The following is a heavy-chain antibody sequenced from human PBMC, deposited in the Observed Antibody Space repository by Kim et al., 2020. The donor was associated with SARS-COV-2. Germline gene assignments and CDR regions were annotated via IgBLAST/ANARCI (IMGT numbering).Heavy chain of an antibody. CDR2: IYYSGST. CDR3: AGLHRRGRYSSSLGGYYFDY. J-gene: IGHJ4*02. D-gene: IGHD6-13*01. Sequence: SETLSLTCTVSGGSISSSSYYWGWIRQPPGKGLEWIGSIYYSGSTYYNPSLKSRVTISVDTSKNQFSLKLSSVTAADTAVYYCAGLHRRGRYSSSLGGYYFDYWGQGTLVTVSS. V-gene: IGHV4-39*01. CDR1: GGSISSSSYY.